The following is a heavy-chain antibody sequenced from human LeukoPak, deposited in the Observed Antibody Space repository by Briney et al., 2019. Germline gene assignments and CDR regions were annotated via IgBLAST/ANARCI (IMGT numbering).Heavy chain of an antibody. Sequence: GGSRRLSCAASGFTFSTSGMQWVRQAPGEGLEYVAAISSHGSGTYGTYYENSVKGRFIVSRDNSKNTLYLQMGSLGVDDTAVYYCAKNYPGGGRYYYYYMDVWGKGTTVTVSS. D-gene: IGHD2-15*01. CDR2: ISSHGSGTYGT. V-gene: IGHV3-64*01. CDR1: GFTFSTSG. CDR3: AKNYPGGGRYYYYYMDV. J-gene: IGHJ6*03.